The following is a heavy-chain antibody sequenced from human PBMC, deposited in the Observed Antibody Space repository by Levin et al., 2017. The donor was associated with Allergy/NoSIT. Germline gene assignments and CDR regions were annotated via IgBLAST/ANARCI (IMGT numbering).Heavy chain of an antibody. CDR3: ARGSEWESLISHAFDI. J-gene: IGHJ3*02. CDR2: IFYSNGKT. Sequence: SETLSLTCTVSGGSFSRKTYYWGWIRQTPGKGLEWIGSIFYSNGKTYYNPSLESRVTISVDTSKNQFSLKLNSVSAADTAVYFCARGSEWESLISHAFDIWGQGTMVTVSS. V-gene: IGHV4-39*01. D-gene: IGHD1-26*01. CDR1: GGSFSRKTYY.